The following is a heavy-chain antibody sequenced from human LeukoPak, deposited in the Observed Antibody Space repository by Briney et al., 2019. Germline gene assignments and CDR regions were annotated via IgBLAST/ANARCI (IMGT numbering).Heavy chain of an antibody. V-gene: IGHV1-69*06. CDR3: ARPLTGSGSYWVAFDI. Sequence: ASVKVSCKASVGTFSSYAISWVRQAPGQGLEWMGGIIPIFGTANYAQKFQGRVTITADKSTSTAYMELSSLRSEDTAVYYCARPLTGSGSYWVAFDIWGQGTMVTVSS. CDR2: IIPIFGTA. D-gene: IGHD3-10*01. CDR1: VGTFSSYA. J-gene: IGHJ3*02.